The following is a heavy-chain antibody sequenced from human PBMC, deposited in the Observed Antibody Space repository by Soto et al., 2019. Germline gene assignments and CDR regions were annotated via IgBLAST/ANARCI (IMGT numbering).Heavy chain of an antibody. CDR1: GGSISSYY. Sequence: QVQLQESGPGLVKPSETLSLTCTVSGGSISSYYWSWIRQPPGKGLEWIGFLFYSGSTSNNPSLKSRVTISIDTSEYQFSLKLNYVTAADTAVYYWASMLGAPVLSFDSWGQGTLVAVSS. D-gene: IGHD3-10*02. CDR2: LFYSGST. J-gene: IGHJ5*01. V-gene: IGHV4-59*01. CDR3: ASMLGAPVLSFDS.